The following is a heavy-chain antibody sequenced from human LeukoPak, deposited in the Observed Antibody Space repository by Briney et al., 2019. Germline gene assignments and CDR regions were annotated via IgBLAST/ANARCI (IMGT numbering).Heavy chain of an antibody. CDR3: AIWSGELNY. CDR2: TNEGGSDK. V-gene: IGHV3-7*01. D-gene: IGHD3-10*01. CDR1: GFTFSKSW. Sequence: GGSLRLSCAASGFTFSKSWTSWLRQAPGKGLEWVAHTNEGGSDKYYVDSVKGRFTIARDNVKSSLYLQMNSLRAEDTAVYYCAIWSGELNYWGQGTLVTVSS. J-gene: IGHJ4*02.